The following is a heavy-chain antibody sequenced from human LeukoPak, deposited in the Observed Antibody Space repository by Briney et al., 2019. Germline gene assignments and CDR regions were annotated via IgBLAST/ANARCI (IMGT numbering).Heavy chain of an antibody. Sequence: PGGSLRLSCAASGFTFSSYAMNWVRQAPGKGLEWVSTISGSSSGTYYADSVKGRFTISRDNSKNTLYLQMNSLRAEDTAVYYCARVTQLWLPFDYWSQGTLVTVSS. CDR3: ARVTQLWLPFDY. J-gene: IGHJ4*02. CDR2: ISGSSSGT. V-gene: IGHV3-23*01. D-gene: IGHD5-18*01. CDR1: GFTFSSYA.